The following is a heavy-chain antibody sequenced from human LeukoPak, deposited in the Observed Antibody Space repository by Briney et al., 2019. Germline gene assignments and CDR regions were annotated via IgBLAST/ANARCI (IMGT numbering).Heavy chain of an antibody. CDR1: GGSFSGYY. Sequence: SETLSLTCAVYGGSFSGYYWSWIRQPPGEGLEWIGEINHSGSTNYNPSLKSRVTISVDTSKNQFSLKLSSVTAADTAVCYCARRGGGNSDWFDPWGQGTLVTVSS. D-gene: IGHD4-23*01. J-gene: IGHJ5*02. V-gene: IGHV4-34*01. CDR3: ARRGGGNSDWFDP. CDR2: INHSGST.